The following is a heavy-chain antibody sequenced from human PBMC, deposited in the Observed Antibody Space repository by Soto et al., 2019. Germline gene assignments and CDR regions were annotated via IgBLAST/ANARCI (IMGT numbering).Heavy chain of an antibody. Sequence: GGSLRLSCAASGFTVSSNYMSWVRQAPGKGLEWVSVIYSGGSTYYADSVKGRFTISRDNSKNTLYLQMNSLRAEDTAVYYCARDQVVGAYYFDYWGQGTLVTVSS. J-gene: IGHJ4*02. D-gene: IGHD1-26*01. CDR1: GFTVSSNY. CDR3: ARDQVVGAYYFDY. CDR2: IYSGGST. V-gene: IGHV3-53*01.